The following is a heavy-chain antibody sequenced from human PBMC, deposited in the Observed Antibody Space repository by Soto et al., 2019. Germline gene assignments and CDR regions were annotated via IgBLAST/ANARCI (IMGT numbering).Heavy chain of an antibody. V-gene: IGHV4-34*01. CDR3: ARTLGYYYMDV. D-gene: IGHD3-16*01. CDR2: INHSGST. Sequence: SETLSLTCAVYGGSFSGYYWSWIRQPPGKGLEWIGEINHSGSTNYNPSLKSRVTTSVDTSKNQFSLKLSSVTAADTAVYYCARTLGYYYMDVWGKGTTVTVSS. CDR1: GGSFSGYY. J-gene: IGHJ6*03.